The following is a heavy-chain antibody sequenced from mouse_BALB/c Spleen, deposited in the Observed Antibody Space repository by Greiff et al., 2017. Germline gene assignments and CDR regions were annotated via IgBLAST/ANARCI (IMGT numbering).Heavy chain of an antibody. D-gene: IGHD1-3*01. J-gene: IGHJ1*01. CDR2: IDPANGNT. V-gene: IGHV14-3*02. CDR3: ARSPAEKCFEV. CDR1: GFNIKDTY. Sequence: EVQLQQSGAELVKPGASVKLSCTASGFNIKDTYMHWVKQRPEQGLEWIGRIDPANGNTKYDPKFQGKATITADTSSNTAYLQLSSLTSEDTAVYYSARSPAEKCFEVWGAGTTVTVAA.